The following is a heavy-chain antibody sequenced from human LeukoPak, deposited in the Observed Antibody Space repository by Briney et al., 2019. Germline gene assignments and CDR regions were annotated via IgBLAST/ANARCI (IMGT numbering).Heavy chain of an antibody. D-gene: IGHD5-18*01. CDR2: INHSGST. V-gene: IGHV4-34*01. CDR3: ASIQLWPLSFDY. CDR1: GGSFSGCY. Sequence: SETLSLTCAVYGGSFSGCYWSWIRQPPGKGLEWIGEINHSGSTNYNPSLESRVTISVDTSKNQFSLKLSSVTAADTAVYYCASIQLWPLSFDYWGQGTLVTVSS. J-gene: IGHJ4*02.